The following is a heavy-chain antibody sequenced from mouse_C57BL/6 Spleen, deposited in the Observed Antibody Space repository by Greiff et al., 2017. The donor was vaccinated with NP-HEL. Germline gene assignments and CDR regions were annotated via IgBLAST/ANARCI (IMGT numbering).Heavy chain of an antibody. CDR3: ARGDYYGSSSPWYFDV. Sequence: EVQVVESGGDLVKPGGSLKLSCAASGFTFSSYGMSWVRQTPDKRLEWVATISSGGSYTYYPDSVKGRFTISRDNAKNTLYLQMSSLKSEDTAMYSVARGDYYGSSSPWYFDVWGTGTTVTVSS. CDR1: GFTFSSYG. CDR2: ISSGGSYT. J-gene: IGHJ1*03. V-gene: IGHV5-6*01. D-gene: IGHD1-1*01.